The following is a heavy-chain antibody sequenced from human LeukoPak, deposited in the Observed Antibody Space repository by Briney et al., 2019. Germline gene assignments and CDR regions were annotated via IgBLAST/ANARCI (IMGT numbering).Heavy chain of an antibody. CDR3: AKSSKEAAVAGTGD. CDR1: GFAFSSHS. J-gene: IGHJ4*02. Sequence: GGSLRLSCAASGFAFSSHSMNWVRQAPGKGLEWVSAISGSGGSTYYADSVKGRFTISRDNSKNTLYLQMNSLRAEDTAVYYCAKSSKEAAVAGTGDWGQGTLVTVSS. CDR2: ISGSGGST. D-gene: IGHD6-19*01. V-gene: IGHV3-23*01.